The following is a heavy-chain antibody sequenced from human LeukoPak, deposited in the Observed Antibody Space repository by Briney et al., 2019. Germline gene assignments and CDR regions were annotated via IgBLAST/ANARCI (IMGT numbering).Heavy chain of an antibody. CDR3: TRPRHGEVRSMSYDYYYMDV. Sequence: ASVKVSCKASGYTFTGYYMHWVRQAPGQGLEWMGWINPNSGGTNYAQKFQGRVTMTRGTSISTAYMELSRLRSDDTAVYYCTRPRHGEVRSMSYDYYYMDVWGKGTTVTVSS. D-gene: IGHD3-10*01. J-gene: IGHJ6*03. CDR1: GYTFTGYY. CDR2: INPNSGGT. V-gene: IGHV1-2*02.